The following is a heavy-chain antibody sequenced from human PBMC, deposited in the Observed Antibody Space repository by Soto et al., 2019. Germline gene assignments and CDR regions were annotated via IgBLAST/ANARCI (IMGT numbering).Heavy chain of an antibody. J-gene: IGHJ4*02. CDR1: GYTFTGYY. CDR3: AITFEYQLLSPDY. V-gene: IGHV1-2*04. Sequence: ASVKVSCKASGYTFTGYYMHWVRQAPGQGLEWMGWINPNSGGTNYAQKFQGWVTMTRDTSISTAYMELSRLRSDDTAVYYCAITFEYQLLSPDYWGQGTLVTVSS. CDR2: INPNSGGT. D-gene: IGHD2-2*01.